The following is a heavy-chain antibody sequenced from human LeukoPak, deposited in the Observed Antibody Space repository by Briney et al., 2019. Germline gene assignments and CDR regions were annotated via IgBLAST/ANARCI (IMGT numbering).Heavy chain of an antibody. V-gene: IGHV1-69*13. CDR3: ARAGSGCSSTSCLYYYYYYYMDV. Sequence: GASVKVSCKASGGTFSSYAISWVRQAPGQGLEWMGGIIPIFGTANYAQKFQGRVTITADESTSTAYMELSSLRSEDTAVYYCARAGSGCSSTSCLYYYYYYYMDVWGRGTTVTVSS. D-gene: IGHD2-2*01. CDR2: IIPIFGTA. CDR1: GGTFSSYA. J-gene: IGHJ6*03.